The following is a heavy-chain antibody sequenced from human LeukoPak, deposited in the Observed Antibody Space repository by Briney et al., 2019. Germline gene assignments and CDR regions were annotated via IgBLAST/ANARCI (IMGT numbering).Heavy chain of an antibody. Sequence: PGGSLRLSCAASGFTFSSYAMSWVRQAPGKGLEWVSAISGSGGSTYYADSVKGRFTISRDNSKNTLYLQMNSLRAEDTAVYYCTTEPPYYDFWSGYLYFDYWGQGTLVTVSS. J-gene: IGHJ4*02. CDR2: ISGSGGST. CDR3: TTEPPYYDFWSGYLYFDY. V-gene: IGHV3-23*01. D-gene: IGHD3-3*01. CDR1: GFTFSSYA.